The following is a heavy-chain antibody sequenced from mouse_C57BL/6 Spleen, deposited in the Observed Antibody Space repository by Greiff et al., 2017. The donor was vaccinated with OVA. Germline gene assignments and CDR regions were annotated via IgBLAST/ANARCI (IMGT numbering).Heavy chain of an antibody. J-gene: IGHJ4*01. D-gene: IGHD2-1*01. CDR2: IWRGGST. Sequence: QVQLQQSGPGLVQPSQSLSITCTVSGFSLTSYGVHWVRQSPGKGLEWLGVIWRGGSTDYNAAFMSRLSITKDNYKSQVFYKMHSLQADDTTIYYSAIKGSNYVYAMDYWGQGTSVTVSS. CDR1: GFSLTSYG. V-gene: IGHV2-5*01. CDR3: AIKGSNYVYAMDY.